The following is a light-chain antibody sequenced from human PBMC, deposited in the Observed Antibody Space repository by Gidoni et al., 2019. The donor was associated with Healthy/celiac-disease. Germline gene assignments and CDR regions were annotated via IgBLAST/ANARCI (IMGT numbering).Light chain of an antibody. CDR1: QSVSSY. CDR2: DAS. CDR3: QQRSNWPPEIT. V-gene: IGKV3-11*01. J-gene: IGKJ5*01. Sequence: EIVLTQSPATLSLSPGERATLSCRASQSVSSYLAWYQQKPGQAPRLLIYDASNRATGIPARFRCSGSGTDFALTISSREPEDFAVYYCQQRSNWPPEITFGQGTRLEIK.